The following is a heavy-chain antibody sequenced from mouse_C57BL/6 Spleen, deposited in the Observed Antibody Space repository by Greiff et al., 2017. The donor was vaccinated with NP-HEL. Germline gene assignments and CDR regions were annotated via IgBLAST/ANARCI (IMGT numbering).Heavy chain of an antibody. CDR3: ARKDYGSSSYWYFDV. Sequence: VQLQESGAELVRPGTSVKMSCKASGYTFTNYWIGWAKQRPGHGLEWIGDIYPGGGYTNYNEKFKGKATLTADKSSSTAYMQFSSLTSEDSAIYYCARKDYGSSSYWYFDVWGTGTTVTVSS. V-gene: IGHV1-63*01. CDR1: GYTFTNYW. J-gene: IGHJ1*03. D-gene: IGHD1-1*01. CDR2: IYPGGGYT.